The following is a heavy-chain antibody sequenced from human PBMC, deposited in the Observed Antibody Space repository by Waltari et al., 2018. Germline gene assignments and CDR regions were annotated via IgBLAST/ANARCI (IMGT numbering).Heavy chain of an antibody. CDR1: AFDFITDA. CDR3: ARHLYSIDYLELGN. J-gene: IGHJ4*02. D-gene: IGHD3-22*01. V-gene: IGHV3-23*01. CDR2: ISDSGVIT. Sequence: EVHLLESGGGLAQPGGSLRLSCVGFAFDFITDAMSWVRQGPGKGLEWVSGISDSGVITKYADSVKGRLTVSRDNSKNSVFLQLNSLRAEDTAIYYCARHLYSIDYLELGNWGQGTLVTVSS.